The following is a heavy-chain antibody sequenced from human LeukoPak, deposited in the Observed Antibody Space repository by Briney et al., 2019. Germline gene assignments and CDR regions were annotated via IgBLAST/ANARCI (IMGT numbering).Heavy chain of an antibody. D-gene: IGHD4-11*01. V-gene: IGHV4-4*07. Sequence: ASETLSLTCTVSGGSISSYYWSWIRQPAGKGLEWIGRIYTSGSTNYNPSPKSRVTMSVDTSKNQFSLKLSSVTAADTAVYYCARGAYTVTQHYYYYYMDVWGKGTTVTVSS. CDR2: IYTSGST. CDR3: ARGAYTVTQHYYYYYMDV. CDR1: GGSISSYY. J-gene: IGHJ6*03.